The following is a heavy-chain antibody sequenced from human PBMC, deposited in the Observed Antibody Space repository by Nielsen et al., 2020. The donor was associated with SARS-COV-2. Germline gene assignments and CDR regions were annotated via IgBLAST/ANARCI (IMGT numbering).Heavy chain of an antibody. J-gene: IGHJ4*02. D-gene: IGHD5-18*01. V-gene: IGHV3-23*01. CDR1: GFTFSSYA. Sequence: LSLTCAASGFTFSSYAMTWVRQAPGKGLEWVSTIGGSGGDTFYADSVKGRFTISRDNSKSTLYLQLNSLRAEGTAVYYCTKWDTALTYWGQGTLVTVSS. CDR2: IGGSGGDT. CDR3: TKWDTALTY.